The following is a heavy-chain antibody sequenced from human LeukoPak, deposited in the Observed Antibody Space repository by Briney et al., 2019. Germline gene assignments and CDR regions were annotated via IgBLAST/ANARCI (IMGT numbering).Heavy chain of an antibody. J-gene: IGHJ4*02. D-gene: IGHD6-13*01. Sequence: GGSLRLSCAVSGFTLSSYSMKWVRQAPGNGLEWVSSISSSSLYIYYGDSVKGRFTISRDNAKHSVYLQMNRLRAEDTAVYYCARAGSGYTSPSDYWGQGTLVTVSS. CDR1: GFTLSSYS. CDR3: ARAGSGYTSPSDY. V-gene: IGHV3-21*01. CDR2: ISSSSLYI.